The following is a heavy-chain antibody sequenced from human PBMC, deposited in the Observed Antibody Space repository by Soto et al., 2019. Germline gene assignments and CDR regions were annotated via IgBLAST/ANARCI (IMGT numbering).Heavy chain of an antibody. D-gene: IGHD6-13*01. J-gene: IGHJ6*02. CDR2: ISAYNGNT. CDR3: ARVEQLDHYYYYGMDV. V-gene: IGHV1-18*01. Sequence: GGPVEGSRKASGFTLSSYCFSWVGQAPGQGLEWMGWISAYNGNTNYAQKLQGRVTMTTDTSTSTAYMELRSLRSDDTAVYYCARVEQLDHYYYYGMDVWGQGTTVTVSS. CDR1: GFTLSSYC.